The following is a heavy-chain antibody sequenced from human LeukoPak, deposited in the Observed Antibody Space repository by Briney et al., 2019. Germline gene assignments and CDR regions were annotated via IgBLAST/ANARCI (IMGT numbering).Heavy chain of an antibody. J-gene: IGHJ5*02. D-gene: IGHD2-21*01. CDR3: ARVGSPHTDWFDP. V-gene: IGHV1-2*02. Sequence: EASVKVSCKASGYTFTGYYMHWVRQAPGQGLEWMGWINPNSGGTNYAQKFQGRVTMTRDTSISTAYMELSRLRSDDTAVYYCARVGSPHTDWFDPWGQGTLVTVSS. CDR1: GYTFTGYY. CDR2: INPNSGGT.